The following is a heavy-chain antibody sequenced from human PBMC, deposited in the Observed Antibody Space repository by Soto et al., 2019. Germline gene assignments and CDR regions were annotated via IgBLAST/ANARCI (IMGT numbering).Heavy chain of an antibody. CDR2: INPNSGGT. Sequence: ASVKVSCKASGYTFTGYYMHWVRQAPGQGLEWMGWINPNSGGTNYAQKFQGWVTMTRDTSISTAYMELSRLRSDDTAVYYCARVSGYNWNDVAIADFDYWGQGTLVTVSS. J-gene: IGHJ4*02. V-gene: IGHV1-2*04. D-gene: IGHD1-20*01. CDR1: GYTFTGYY. CDR3: ARVSGYNWNDVAIADFDY.